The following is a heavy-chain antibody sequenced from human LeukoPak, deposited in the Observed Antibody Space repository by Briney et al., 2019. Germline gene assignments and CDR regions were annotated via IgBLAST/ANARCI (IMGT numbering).Heavy chain of an antibody. CDR1: GFSLSTSGMR. CDR2: IDWDDDK. J-gene: IGHJ4*02. Sequence: SGPTLVNPTHTLTLSFTFSGFSLSTSGMRVSWSLQPPGKALECLAPIDWDDDKFYSTSLKTRPTISEDTSKNQVVLTMTNMDPVDTATYYCAARISYCGGDCSNFDYWGQGTLVTVSS. CDR3: AARISYCGGDCSNFDY. D-gene: IGHD2-21*02. V-gene: IGHV2-70*04.